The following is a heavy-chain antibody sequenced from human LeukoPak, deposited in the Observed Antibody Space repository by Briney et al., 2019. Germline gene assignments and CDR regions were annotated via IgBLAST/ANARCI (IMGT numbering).Heavy chain of an antibody. Sequence: SETLSLTCAVYGGSFSGYYWSWIRQPPGKGLEWIGEINHSGSTNYNPSLKSRVTVSVDTSKNQFSLKLSSVTAADTAVYYCARFQRRRFDYWGQGTLVTVSS. V-gene: IGHV4-34*01. CDR1: GGSFSGYY. J-gene: IGHJ4*02. CDR2: INHSGST. CDR3: ARFQRRRFDY. D-gene: IGHD1-1*01.